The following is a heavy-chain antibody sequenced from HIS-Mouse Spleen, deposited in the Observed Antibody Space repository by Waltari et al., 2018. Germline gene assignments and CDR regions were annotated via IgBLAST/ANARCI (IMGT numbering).Heavy chain of an antibody. CDR1: GGSISSSSYY. Sequence: QLQLQESGPGLVKPSETLSLTCTVSGGSISSSSYYWGWIRQPPGKGLEWIGSIYYSGSTYYHPSLKSRVTISVDTSKNQVSLKLSSVTAADTAVYYCAREIPYSSSWYDWYFDLWGRGTLVTVSS. V-gene: IGHV4-39*07. J-gene: IGHJ2*01. CDR2: IYYSGST. CDR3: AREIPYSSSWYDWYFDL. D-gene: IGHD6-13*01.